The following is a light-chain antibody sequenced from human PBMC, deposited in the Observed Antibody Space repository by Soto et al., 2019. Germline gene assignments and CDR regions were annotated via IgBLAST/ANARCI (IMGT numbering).Light chain of an antibody. J-gene: IGKJ1*01. V-gene: IGKV1-5*03. CDR3: QQYNDNWT. CDR1: QSISSW. CDR2: KAS. Sequence: DIQMTQSPSTLSASVGDRVTITCRASQSISSWLAWYQQKPGKAPKLLIYKASTLQSGVPSRFSGSGSGTEFTVAISSLQPDDSATYYCQQYNDNWTFGQVTKVVIK.